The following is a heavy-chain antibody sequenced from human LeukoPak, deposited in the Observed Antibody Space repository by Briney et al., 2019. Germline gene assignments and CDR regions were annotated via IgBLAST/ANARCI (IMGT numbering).Heavy chain of an antibody. J-gene: IGHJ4*02. V-gene: IGHV3-13*01. CDR2: IGTAGDT. CDR3: AKDHLVLVVVAATPSLPFDY. D-gene: IGHD2-15*01. Sequence: GGSLRLSCAASGFTFSSYDMHWVRQATGKGLEWVSAIGTAGDTYFPGSVKGRFTISRENAKNSLYLQMNSLRAEDTAVYYCAKDHLVLVVVAATPSLPFDYWGQGTLVTVSS. CDR1: GFTFSSYD.